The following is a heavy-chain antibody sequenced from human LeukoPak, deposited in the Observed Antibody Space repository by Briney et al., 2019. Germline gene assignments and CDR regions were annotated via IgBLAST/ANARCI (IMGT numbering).Heavy chain of an antibody. CDR3: ASLEAMAEDPFEI. V-gene: IGHV4-39*01. Sequence: SETLSLTCTFSGGSISSSSYYWGWIRQPPGKGLEWIGSIYYSGSTYYNPSLKSRVTISVDTSKNPFSLKLSSVTAADTAVYYCASLEAMAEDPFEIWGQGTMVTVSS. CDR2: IYYSGST. CDR1: GGSISSSSYY. J-gene: IGHJ3*02. D-gene: IGHD5-24*01.